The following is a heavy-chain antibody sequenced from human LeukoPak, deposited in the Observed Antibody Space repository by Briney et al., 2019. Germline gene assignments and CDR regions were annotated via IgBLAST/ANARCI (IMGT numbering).Heavy chain of an antibody. V-gene: IGHV3-43*02. J-gene: IGHJ4*02. CDR2: ISGDGGST. CDR3: AKDNDYYDSSGTFDY. D-gene: IGHD3-22*01. CDR1: GFTFDDYA. Sequence: PGGSLRLSCAASGFTFDDYAMHWVRQAPGKGLEWVSLISGDGGSTYYADSVKGRFTIPRDNSKNSLYLQMNSLRTEDTALYYCAKDNDYYDSSGTFDYWGQGTLVTVSS.